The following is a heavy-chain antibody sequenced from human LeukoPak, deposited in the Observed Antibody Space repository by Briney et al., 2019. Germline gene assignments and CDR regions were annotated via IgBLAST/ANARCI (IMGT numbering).Heavy chain of an antibody. Sequence: GGSLRLSCAASGFTFSSYEMNWVRQAPGKGLEWVLYISSSGSTISYADSVKGRFTISRDNAKNSLYLQMNSLRAEDTAVYYCARAPRLDVWGQGTTVTVSS. CDR1: GFTFSSYE. V-gene: IGHV3-48*03. CDR3: ARAPRLDV. CDR2: ISSSGSTI. J-gene: IGHJ6*02.